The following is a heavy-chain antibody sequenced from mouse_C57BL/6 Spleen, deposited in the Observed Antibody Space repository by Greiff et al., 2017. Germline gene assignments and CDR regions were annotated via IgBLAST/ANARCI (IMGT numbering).Heavy chain of an antibody. CDR2: INPKNGGT. D-gene: IGHD2-3*01. CDR1: GYTFTDYY. CDR3: ARWRDGYYSYWYFDV. V-gene: IGHV1-26*01. J-gene: IGHJ1*03. Sequence: VQLQQSGPELVKPGASVKISCKASGYTFTDYYMNWVTQSHGKSLEWIGDINPKNGGTSSTQKFKGKATLTVDKSSSTAYMELRSLTSEDSAVYYCARWRDGYYSYWYFDVWGTGTTVTVSS.